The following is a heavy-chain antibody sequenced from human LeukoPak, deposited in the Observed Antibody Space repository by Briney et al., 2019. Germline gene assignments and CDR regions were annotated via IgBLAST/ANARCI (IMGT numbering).Heavy chain of an antibody. V-gene: IGHV1-18*01. D-gene: IGHD1-14*01. CDR2: ISAYNGNT. CDR1: GYTFTSYG. Sequence: ASVKVSCKASGYTFTSYGISWVRQAPGQGLEWMGWISAYNGNTNYAQKFQGRVTITTDESTSTAYMELSSLRSEDTAVYYCASRKLRIRRYYYMDVWGKGTTVTVSS. CDR3: ASRKLRIRRYYYMDV. J-gene: IGHJ6*03.